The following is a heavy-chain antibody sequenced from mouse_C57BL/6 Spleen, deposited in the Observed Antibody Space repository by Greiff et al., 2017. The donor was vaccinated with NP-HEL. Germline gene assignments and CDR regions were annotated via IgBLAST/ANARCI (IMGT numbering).Heavy chain of an antibody. V-gene: IGHV1-80*01. Sequence: QVQLKESGAELVNPGASVKISCKASGYAFSSYWMNWVKQRPGKGLEWIGQIYPGDGDTNYNGKFKGKATLTADKSSSTAYMQLSSLTSEDSAVYFCARGLYDYDGYWGQGTTLTVSS. J-gene: IGHJ2*01. CDR3: ARGLYDYDGY. CDR2: IYPGDGDT. D-gene: IGHD2-4*01. CDR1: GYAFSSYW.